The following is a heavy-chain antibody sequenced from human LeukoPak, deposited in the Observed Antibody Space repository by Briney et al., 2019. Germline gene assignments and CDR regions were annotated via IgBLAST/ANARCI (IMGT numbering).Heavy chain of an antibody. D-gene: IGHD3-3*01. J-gene: IGHJ6*03. V-gene: IGHV3-30*18. Sequence: GGSLRLSCAASGFTFSSYGMHWVRQAPGKGLEWVAVISYDGSNKYYADSVKGRFTISRDNSKNTLYLQMNSLRAEDTAVYYCAKEGFYYYMDVWGKGTTVTVSS. CDR1: GFTFSSYG. CDR2: ISYDGSNK. CDR3: AKEGFYYYMDV.